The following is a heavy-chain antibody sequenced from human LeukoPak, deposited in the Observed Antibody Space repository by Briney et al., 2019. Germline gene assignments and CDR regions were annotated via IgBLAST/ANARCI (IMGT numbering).Heavy chain of an antibody. CDR2: INAGNGNT. CDR1: GYTFTSYA. CDR3: ARDCSGGSCYQCLGY. D-gene: IGHD2-15*01. Sequence: ASVKASCKASGYTFTSYAMHWVRQAPGQRLEWMGWINAGNGNTKYSQKFQGRVTITRDTSASTAYMELSSLRSEDTAVYYCARDCSGGSCYQCLGYWGQGTLVTVSS. J-gene: IGHJ4*02. V-gene: IGHV1-3*01.